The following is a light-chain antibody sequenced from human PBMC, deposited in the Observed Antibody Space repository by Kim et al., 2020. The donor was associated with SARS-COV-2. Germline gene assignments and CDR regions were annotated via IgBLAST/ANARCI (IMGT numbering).Light chain of an antibody. Sequence: VALGQTVRITCQGDSLRSYYETWYQQKPGQAPILVIYGKNNRPSGIPDRFSGSSSGNTASLTITGTQAGDEADYYCNSRDSNNNVLFGGGTKVTVL. CDR1: SLRSYY. J-gene: IGLJ2*01. CDR3: NSRDSNNNVL. CDR2: GKN. V-gene: IGLV3-19*01.